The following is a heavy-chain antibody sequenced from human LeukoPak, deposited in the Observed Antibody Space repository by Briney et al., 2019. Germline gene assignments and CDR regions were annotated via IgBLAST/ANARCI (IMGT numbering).Heavy chain of an antibody. CDR3: ARTSRIAVAGRRDDAFDI. Sequence: PGGSLRLSCAASGFTFSSYWMSWVRQAPGKGLEWVANIKQDGSEKYYVDSVKGRFTISRDNAKNSLYLQMSSLRAEDTAVYYCARTSRIAVAGRRDDAFDIWGQGTMVTVSS. CDR1: GFTFSSYW. CDR2: IKQDGSEK. J-gene: IGHJ3*02. V-gene: IGHV3-7*01. D-gene: IGHD6-19*01.